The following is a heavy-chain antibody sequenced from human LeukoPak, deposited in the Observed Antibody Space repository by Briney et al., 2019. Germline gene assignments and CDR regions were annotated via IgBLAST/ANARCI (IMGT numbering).Heavy chain of an antibody. D-gene: IGHD6-6*01. CDR1: GFTFSSYS. CDR2: ISSSGNTI. Sequence: PGGSLRLSCAASGFTFSSYSMNWVRQAPGKGLEWLSYISSSGNTIFYADSVRGRFTISRDNAKNSLYLQMNSLRAEDTAVYYCARDQKISSASWFDPWGQGTLVTVSS. J-gene: IGHJ5*02. CDR3: ARDQKISSASWFDP. V-gene: IGHV3-48*04.